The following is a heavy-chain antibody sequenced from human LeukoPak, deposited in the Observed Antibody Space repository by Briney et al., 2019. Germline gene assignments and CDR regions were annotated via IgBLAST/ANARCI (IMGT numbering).Heavy chain of an antibody. CDR3: AREGEYYCSGGSCYSGIHFDY. V-gene: IGHV3-33*01. D-gene: IGHD2-15*01. CDR1: GFTFSSYG. J-gene: IGHJ4*02. Sequence: PGRSLRLSCAASGFTFSSYGMHWVRQAPGKGLEWVAVIRYDGSNKYYADSVKGRFTISRDNSKNTLYLQMNSLRAEDTAVYYCAREGEYYCSGGSCYSGIHFDYWGQGTLVTVSS. CDR2: IRYDGSNK.